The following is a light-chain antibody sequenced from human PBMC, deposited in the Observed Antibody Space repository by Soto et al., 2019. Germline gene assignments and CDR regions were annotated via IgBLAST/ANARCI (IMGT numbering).Light chain of an antibody. CDR1: QSLLHSNGYNY. Sequence: DIVMTQSPLSLPVTPGEPASISCRSSQSLLHSNGYNYLDWYLQKPGQSPQLLIYLGAARASGVPDRFSGSGSGTDFTLRISRVEAEDVGVYYCMQALQTPWTFGQGTKVDLK. V-gene: IGKV2-28*01. J-gene: IGKJ1*01. CDR3: MQALQTPWT. CDR2: LGA.